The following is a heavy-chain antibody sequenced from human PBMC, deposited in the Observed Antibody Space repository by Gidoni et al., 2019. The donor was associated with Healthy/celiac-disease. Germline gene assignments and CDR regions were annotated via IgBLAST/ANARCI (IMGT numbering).Heavy chain of an antibody. D-gene: IGHD6-13*01. Sequence: QVQLQESGPGLVKPSQTLSLTCTVSGCSIRSGSSYWSWIRLPAGKGLEWIGRIYTRGSTNYNPSLKRRVTMAVDTSKNQFSLKLSSVTAADTAVYYCARDRRPGIAAAGTQVAGFDPWGQGTLVTVSS. CDR3: ARDRRPGIAAAGTQVAGFDP. CDR2: IYTRGST. J-gene: IGHJ5*02. CDR1: GCSIRSGSSY. V-gene: IGHV4-61*02.